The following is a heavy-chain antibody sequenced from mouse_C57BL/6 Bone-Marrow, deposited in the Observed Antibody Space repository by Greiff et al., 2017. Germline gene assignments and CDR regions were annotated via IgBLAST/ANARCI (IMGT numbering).Heavy chain of an antibody. CDR2: IDPENGNT. CDR3: ARSYGFAY. V-gene: IGHV14-4*01. CDR1: GFNIKDDY. D-gene: IGHD1-1*01. Sequence: VQLKESGAELVRPGASVKLSCTASGFNIKDDYMHWVKQRPEQGLEWIGWIDPENGNTKYAPKFQGKATITADTSSNTAYLQLSSLTSEDTAIYYCARSYGFAYWGQGTLVTVSA. J-gene: IGHJ3*01.